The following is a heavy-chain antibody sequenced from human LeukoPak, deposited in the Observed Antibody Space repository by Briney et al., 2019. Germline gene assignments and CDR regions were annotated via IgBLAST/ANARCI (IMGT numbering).Heavy chain of an antibody. J-gene: IGHJ4*02. D-gene: IGHD1-26*01. CDR3: ARLGDSGSYFDY. CDR2: IYSGGNT. V-gene: IGHV3-53*01. Sequence: GGSLRLSCAASGFTVSSNYMSWVRQAPGKGLEWVSVIYSGGNTYYADSVEGRFTISRDNSKNTLYVQMNSLRAEDTAVYYCARLGDSGSYFDYWGQGILVTVSS. CDR1: GFTVSSNY.